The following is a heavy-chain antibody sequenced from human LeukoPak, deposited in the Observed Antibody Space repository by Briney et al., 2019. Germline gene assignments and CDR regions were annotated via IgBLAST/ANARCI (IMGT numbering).Heavy chain of an antibody. CDR1: GGSISSYY. D-gene: IGHD3-3*01. J-gene: IGHJ4*02. Sequence: SETLSLTCTVSGGSISSYYWSWIRQPPGKGLEWIGYIYYSGSTNYNPSLKSRVTISVDTSKNQFSLKLSSVTAADTAVYYCAKGNYDFWSGPPHYFDYWGQGALATVSS. V-gene: IGHV4-59*01. CDR2: IYYSGST. CDR3: AKGNYDFWSGPPHYFDY.